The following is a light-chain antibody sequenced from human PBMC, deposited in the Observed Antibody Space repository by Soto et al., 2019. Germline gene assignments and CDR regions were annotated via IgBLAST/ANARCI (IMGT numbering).Light chain of an antibody. CDR3: QQYESTLPT. CDR1: QSLLSTSRNKNY. J-gene: IGKJ1*01. Sequence: DIVMTQSPESLAVSLGERATINCKSSQSLLSTSRNKNYLAWYQQRPGQPLKLLIYWASTRESGVPDRFSGSGSGTDFTLTINNVQAEDVAVYYCQQYESTLPTVGQGTKVEIK. CDR2: WAS. V-gene: IGKV4-1*01.